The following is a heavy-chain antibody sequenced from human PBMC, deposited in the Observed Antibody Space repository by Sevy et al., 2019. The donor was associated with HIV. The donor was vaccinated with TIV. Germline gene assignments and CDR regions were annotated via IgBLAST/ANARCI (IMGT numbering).Heavy chain of an antibody. CDR2: ISSSSSYI. CDR1: GFTFSSYS. CDR3: ARPGPHMVRGVIPYYFDY. V-gene: IGHV3-21*01. J-gene: IGHJ4*02. D-gene: IGHD3-10*01. Sequence: GGSLRLSCAASGFTFSSYSMNWVRQAPGKGLEWVSSISSSSSYIYYADSVKGRFTISRDNAKNSLYLQMNSLRAEDTAVYYCARPGPHMVRGVIPYYFDYWGQGTLVTVSS.